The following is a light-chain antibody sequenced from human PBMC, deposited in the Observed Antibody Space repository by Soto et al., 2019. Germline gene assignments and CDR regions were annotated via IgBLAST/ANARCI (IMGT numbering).Light chain of an antibody. CDR1: QSVSGY. CDR3: HQRSNWPST. V-gene: IGKV3-11*01. CDR2: DAS. Sequence: EIVLTQSPATLSLSPGERATLSCRASQSVSGYLAWYQQKPGQAPRLLIYDASNRATGIPARLSGSGSGTDFTLNISSLEPEDFAVYYCHQRSNWPSTFGGGTKVEIK. J-gene: IGKJ4*01.